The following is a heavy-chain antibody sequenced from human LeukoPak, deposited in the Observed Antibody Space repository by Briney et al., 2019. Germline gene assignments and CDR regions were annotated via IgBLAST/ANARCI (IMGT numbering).Heavy chain of an antibody. D-gene: IGHD4-23*01. CDR1: GYTFTGYY. Sequence: ASVKVSCKASGYTFTGYYMHWVRQAPGQGLEWMGWINPNSGGTNYAQKFQGRVTMTRDTSISTAYMELSRLRSDDTAVYYCASSHVRLTPGYYYYYMGVWGKGTTVTISS. J-gene: IGHJ6*03. CDR2: INPNSGGT. CDR3: ASSHVRLTPGYYYYYMGV. V-gene: IGHV1-2*02.